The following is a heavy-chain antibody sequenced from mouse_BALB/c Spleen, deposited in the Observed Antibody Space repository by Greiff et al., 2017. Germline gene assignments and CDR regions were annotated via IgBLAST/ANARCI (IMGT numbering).Heavy chain of an antibody. J-gene: IGHJ4*01. CDR1: GFTFSSYA. CDR2: ISSGGSYT. D-gene: IGHD1-1*01. Sequence: EVHLVESGGGLVKPGGSLKLSCAASGFTFSSYAMSWVRQSPEKRLEWVAEISSGGSYTYYPDTVTGRFTISRDNAKNTLYLEMSSLRSEDTAMYYCARDLYGSSYDYAMDYWGQGTSVTVSS. CDR3: ARDLYGSSYDYAMDY. V-gene: IGHV5-9-4*01.